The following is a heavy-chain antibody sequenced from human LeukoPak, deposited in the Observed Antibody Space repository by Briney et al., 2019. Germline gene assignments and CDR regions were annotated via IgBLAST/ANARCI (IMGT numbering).Heavy chain of an antibody. CDR3: ARGSSLWFGDR. CDR2: IKQDGSEK. Sequence: GGSLRLSCAASGFTFSSYWMTWVRQAPGKGLEWVANIKQDGSEKYYVDSVKGRFTISRDNAKNLLYLHTNSLRAEDTAMYFCARGSSLWFGDRWGQGTLVTVSS. CDR1: GFTFSSYW. D-gene: IGHD3-10*01. V-gene: IGHV3-7*03. J-gene: IGHJ4*02.